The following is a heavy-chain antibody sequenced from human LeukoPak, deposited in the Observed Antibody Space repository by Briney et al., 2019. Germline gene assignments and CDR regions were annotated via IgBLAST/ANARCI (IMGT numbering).Heavy chain of an antibody. CDR2: ISGSGGST. CDR1: GFTFSSYA. CDR3: AKTLWDATQYYFDY. J-gene: IGHJ4*02. D-gene: IGHD1-26*01. Sequence: GGSLRFSCAASGFTFSSYAMSWVRQAPGKGLEWVSAISGSGGSTYYADSVKGRFTISRDNSKNTLYLQMNSLRAEDTAVYYCAKTLWDATQYYFDYWGQGTLVTVSS. V-gene: IGHV3-23*01.